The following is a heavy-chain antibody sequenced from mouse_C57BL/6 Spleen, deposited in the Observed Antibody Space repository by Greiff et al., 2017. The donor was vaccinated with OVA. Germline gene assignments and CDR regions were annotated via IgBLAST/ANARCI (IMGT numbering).Heavy chain of an antibody. V-gene: IGHV1-82*01. D-gene: IGHD2-4*01. Sequence: QVQLQQSGPELVKPGASVKISCKASGYAFSSSWMNWVKQRPGKGLEWIGRIYPGDGDTNYNGKFKGKATLTADKSSSTVYMQLSSLTSEDSAVCCCETMITWAMDYWGQGTSVTVSS. CDR1: GYAFSSSW. CDR3: ETMITWAMDY. CDR2: IYPGDGDT. J-gene: IGHJ4*01.